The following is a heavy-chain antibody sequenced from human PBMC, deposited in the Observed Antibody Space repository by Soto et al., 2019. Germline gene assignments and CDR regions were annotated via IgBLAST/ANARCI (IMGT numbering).Heavy chain of an antibody. CDR1: GSIFRGYG. J-gene: IGHJ4*02. CDR3: ARDGVGVSAFWGYLDY. CDR2: IRFDGSNI. D-gene: IGHD2-8*01. V-gene: IGHV3-33*01. Sequence: QVHLVESGGGVVQPGRSLRLSCAASGSIFRGYGMHWIRQAPGKGLEWVAVIRFDGSNINYADSVMGRFTITRDNSTNTLYLEMSSLRVEDTAVYYCARDGVGVSAFWGYLDYWGQGTLVTVSS.